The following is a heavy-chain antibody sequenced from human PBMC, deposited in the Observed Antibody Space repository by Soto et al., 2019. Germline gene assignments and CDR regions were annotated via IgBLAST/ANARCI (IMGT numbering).Heavy chain of an antibody. J-gene: IGHJ4*02. D-gene: IGHD3-16*02. Sequence: PWGSLRLSCTASGFTFRTYAMTWFRQAPGKGLEWVSAISVSGSKFYANSVKGRFTISRDNSRNTVSLQMHSLRAEDSAIYYCAKEKDYDFVWGRDRYTFQYWGKGNLVIVSA. V-gene: IGHV3-23*01. CDR3: AKEKDYDFVWGRDRYTFQY. CDR2: ISVSGSK. CDR1: GFTFRTYA.